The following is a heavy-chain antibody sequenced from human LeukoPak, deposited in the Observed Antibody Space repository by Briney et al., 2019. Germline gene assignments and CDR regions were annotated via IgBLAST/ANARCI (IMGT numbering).Heavy chain of an antibody. CDR1: GFTFSKYW. CDR3: VRDDGDV. CDR2: INEDGSGK. V-gene: IGHV3-7*01. Sequence: GGSLRLSCVFSGFTFSKYWMKWVRQAPGKGLKWVASINEDGSGKYSMDSVKDRVTISRDNAKNSLDLQINSLTVEDTAIYYCVRDDGDVWGKGTTVTVSS. J-gene: IGHJ6*04.